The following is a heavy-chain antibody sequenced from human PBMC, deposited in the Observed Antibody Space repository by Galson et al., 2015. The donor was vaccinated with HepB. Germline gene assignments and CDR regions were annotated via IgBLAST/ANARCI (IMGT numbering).Heavy chain of an antibody. CDR1: GYTFTSYG. Sequence: SVKVSCKASGYTFTSYGISWVRQAPGQGLEWMGWISAYNGNTNYAQKLQGRVTMTTDTSTSTTYMELRSLRSDDTAVYYCARGYWLGELLYDYFDYWGQGTLVTVSS. V-gene: IGHV1-18*04. CDR2: ISAYNGNT. D-gene: IGHD3-10*01. CDR3: ARGYWLGELLYDYFDY. J-gene: IGHJ4*02.